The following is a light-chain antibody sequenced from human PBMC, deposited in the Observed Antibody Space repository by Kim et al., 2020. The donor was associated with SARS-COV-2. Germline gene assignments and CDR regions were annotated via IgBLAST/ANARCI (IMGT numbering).Light chain of an antibody. CDR2: GSD. Sequence: VTISCTGSSSNSGAGYDVHWYQQVPGTPPKLLIYGSDNRLSGVPDRFSASKSGASATLAITGLRAEDEADYYCQSYDRSLSVLYVFGTGTKVTVL. V-gene: IGLV1-40*03. CDR1: SSNSGAGYD. CDR3: QSYDRSLSVLYV. J-gene: IGLJ1*01.